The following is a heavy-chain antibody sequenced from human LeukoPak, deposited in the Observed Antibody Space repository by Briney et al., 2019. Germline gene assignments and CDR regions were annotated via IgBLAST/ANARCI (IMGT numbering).Heavy chain of an antibody. CDR2: ISAYNGNT. J-gene: IGHJ4*02. D-gene: IGHD4-17*01. CDR1: GYTFTSYG. V-gene: IGHV1-18*01. Sequence: GASVKVSCKASGYTFTSYGISWVRQAPGQGLEWMGWISAYNGNTNYARKLQGRVTMTTDTSTSTAYMELSSLRSEDTAVYYCAREVYGDYCPRYWGQGTLVTVSS. CDR3: AREVYGDYCPRY.